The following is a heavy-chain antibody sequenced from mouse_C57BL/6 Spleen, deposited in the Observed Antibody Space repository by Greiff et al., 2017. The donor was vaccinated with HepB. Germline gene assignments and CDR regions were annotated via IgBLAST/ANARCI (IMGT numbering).Heavy chain of an antibody. J-gene: IGHJ3*01. CDR2: INPNNGGT. CDR1: GYTFTDYN. D-gene: IGHD1-1*01. V-gene: IGHV1-18*01. Sequence: EVQLQESGPELVKPGASVKIPCKASGYTFTDYNMDWVKQSHGKSLEWIGDINPNNGGTIYNQKFKGKATLTVDKSSSTAYMELRSLTSEDTAVYYCARPIYYGSSSWFAYWGQGTLVTVSA. CDR3: ARPIYYGSSSWFAY.